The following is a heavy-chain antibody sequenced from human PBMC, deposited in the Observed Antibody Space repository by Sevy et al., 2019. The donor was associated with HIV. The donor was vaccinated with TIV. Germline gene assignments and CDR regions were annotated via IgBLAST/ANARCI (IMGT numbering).Heavy chain of an antibody. Sequence: GGSLRLSCAASGFNLNSYWMSWVRQAPGKGLEWVANINQDGSVKYYVDSVKGRFTISRDNARNSLYLRMSSLRAEDTVLYYCVRAIAAAGSLWGQGTLVTVSS. J-gene: IGHJ4*02. V-gene: IGHV3-7*01. D-gene: IGHD6-13*01. CDR1: GFNLNSYW. CDR2: INQDGSVK. CDR3: VRAIAAAGSL.